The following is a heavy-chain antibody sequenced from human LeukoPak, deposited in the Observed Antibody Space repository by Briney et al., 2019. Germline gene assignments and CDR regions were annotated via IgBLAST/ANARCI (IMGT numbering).Heavy chain of an antibody. J-gene: IGHJ4*02. V-gene: IGHV3-13*01. CDR1: GFTFSSYD. Sequence: GGSLRLSCAASGFTFSSYDMHWVRQATGKGLEWVSAIGTAGDTYYPGSVKGRFTISRENAKNSLYLQMNSLRAGDTAVYYCVRGNDYGGPHYWGQGTLVTVSS. D-gene: IGHD4-23*01. CDR3: VRGNDYGGPHY. CDR2: IGTAGDT.